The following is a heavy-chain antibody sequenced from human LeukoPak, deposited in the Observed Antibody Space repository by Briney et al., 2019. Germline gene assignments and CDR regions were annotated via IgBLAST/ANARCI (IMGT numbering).Heavy chain of an antibody. CDR2: IYCGGST. CDR1: GFTVSSNY. V-gene: IGHV3-53*04. J-gene: IGHJ3*02. D-gene: IGHD3-10*01. Sequence: PGGSLSLSCAASGFTVSSNYMSWVRQAPGKGLEWVAVIYCGGSTYYADSVKGRFTISGHNSKNTLYLQMNSLRAADTAVYYCARSVWLGPSHAFDIWGQGTMVTVSS. CDR3: ARSVWLGPSHAFDI.